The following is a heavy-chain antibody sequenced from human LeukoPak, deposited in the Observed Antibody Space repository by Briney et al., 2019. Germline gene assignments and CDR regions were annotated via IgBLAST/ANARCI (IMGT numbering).Heavy chain of an antibody. J-gene: IGHJ4*02. CDR3: ARGIESYGDYGY. Sequence: SETLSLTCTVSGGSISSGDYYWSWIRQPPGKGLEWIAYMYNSGSTNYNPSLKSRVTISIDTSKNQFSLKLSSRTAADTAIYYCARGIESYGDYGYWGQGILVTASS. V-gene: IGHV4-61*08. CDR2: MYNSGST. D-gene: IGHD4-17*01. CDR1: GGSISSGDYY.